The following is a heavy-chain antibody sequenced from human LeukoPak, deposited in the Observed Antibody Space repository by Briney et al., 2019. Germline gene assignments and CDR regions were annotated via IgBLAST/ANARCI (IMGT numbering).Heavy chain of an antibody. Sequence: SETLSLTCIVSGGSISSSIYYWGWIRQPPGNGPEWIGGIYYSGSTYHNPSLKSRVTISVDTSKNQFSLKLSSVIAADTAVYYCAARGYSYGRDYWGQGTLVTVSS. J-gene: IGHJ4*02. CDR3: AARGYSYGRDY. CDR1: GGSISSSIYY. V-gene: IGHV4-39*01. CDR2: IYYSGST. D-gene: IGHD5-18*01.